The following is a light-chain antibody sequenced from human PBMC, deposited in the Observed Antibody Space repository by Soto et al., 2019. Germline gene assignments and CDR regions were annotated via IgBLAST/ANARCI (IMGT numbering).Light chain of an antibody. CDR3: QQSYMDPIT. Sequence: DIQMTQSPSSLSASVGNRVTITCRASQSISTYLNWYQKKPGKAPNLLIYDASRLQSGVPSRFSGSGGGTDFTLSISSVQPEDSATYFCQQSYMDPITFGQGTRLEI. CDR2: DAS. CDR1: QSISTY. J-gene: IGKJ5*01. V-gene: IGKV1-39*01.